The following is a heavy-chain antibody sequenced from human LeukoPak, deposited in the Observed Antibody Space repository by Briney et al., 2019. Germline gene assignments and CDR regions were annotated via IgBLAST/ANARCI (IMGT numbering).Heavy chain of an antibody. Sequence: PGGSLRLSXAASGFTFSNAWMSWVRQAPGKGLEWVGRIKSKTDGGSTDYAAPVKGRFTISRDDSQNTVYLQMNSLKTEDTAVYYCTTDQLEGYYDTWSGYYLFWGQGTLVTVSS. D-gene: IGHD3-3*01. V-gene: IGHV3-15*01. CDR2: IKSKTDGGST. CDR1: GFTFSNAW. CDR3: TTDQLEGYYDTWSGYYLF. J-gene: IGHJ4*02.